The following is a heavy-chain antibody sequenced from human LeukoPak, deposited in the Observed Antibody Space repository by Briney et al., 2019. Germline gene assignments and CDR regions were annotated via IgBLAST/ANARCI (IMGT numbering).Heavy chain of an antibody. D-gene: IGHD5-18*01. CDR2: ISGSGGST. Sequence: GGSLRLSCAASGFTFSSYGMSWVRQAPGKGLEWVSAISGSGGSTYYADSVKGRFTISRDNSKNTLYLQMNSLRAEDTAVYYCAKNIQPWDYYYYMDVWGKGTTVTVSS. CDR3: AKNIQPWDYYYYMDV. CDR1: GFTFSSYG. V-gene: IGHV3-23*01. J-gene: IGHJ6*03.